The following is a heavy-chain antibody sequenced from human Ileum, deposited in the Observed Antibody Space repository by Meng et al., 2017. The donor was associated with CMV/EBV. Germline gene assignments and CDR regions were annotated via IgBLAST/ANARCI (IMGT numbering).Heavy chain of an antibody. Sequence: SETLSLTCTVSGYSISSGYYWGWIRQPPGKGLEWIGSIYHSGSTYYNPSLKSRVTISVDTSKNQFSLKLSCVTAADTAVYYCARIRYYDNSGYYSYSFDYWGQGTRVTVSS. CDR3: ARIRYYDNSGYYSYSFDY. D-gene: IGHD3-22*01. V-gene: IGHV4-38-2*02. CDR1: GYSISSGYY. J-gene: IGHJ4*02. CDR2: IYHSGST.